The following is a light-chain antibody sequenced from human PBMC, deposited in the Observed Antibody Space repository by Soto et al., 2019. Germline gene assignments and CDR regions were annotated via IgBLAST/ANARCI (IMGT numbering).Light chain of an antibody. Sequence: LLIKPPGTWSSSPRGRGSHCCRASQSVSSSDLAWYQQKPGQAPRLLIYGASSRATGIPDRFSGSGSGTDFTLTISSLQPDDFATYYCQQYNTYSWTFGQGTKVDIK. CDR2: GAS. J-gene: IGKJ1*01. V-gene: IGKV3-20*01. CDR1: QSVSSSD. CDR3: QQYNTYSWT.